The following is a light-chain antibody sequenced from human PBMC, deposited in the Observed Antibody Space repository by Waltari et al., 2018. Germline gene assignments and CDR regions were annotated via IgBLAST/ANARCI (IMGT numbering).Light chain of an antibody. CDR2: WAS. Sequence: DIVMTQAPDSLAVSLGDRATISRKSSQSVLYSVNNTNYLAWYQQKPGQTPKLLIYWASTRESGVPDRFSGSGSGTDFTLTISSLQAEDVAVYYCQQYSSYPYTFGQGTKLEIK. J-gene: IGKJ2*01. V-gene: IGKV4-1*01. CDR3: QQYSSYPYT. CDR1: QSVLYSVNNTNY.